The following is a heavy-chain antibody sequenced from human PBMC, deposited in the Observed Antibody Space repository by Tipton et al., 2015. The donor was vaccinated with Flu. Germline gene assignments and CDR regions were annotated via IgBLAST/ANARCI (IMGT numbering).Heavy chain of an antibody. J-gene: IGHJ4*02. CDR3: ARLGRELDFDY. CDR2: IYYSAST. CDR1: GGSISSSSYY. V-gene: IGHV4-39*01. D-gene: IGHD1-26*01. Sequence: TLSLTCTVSGGSISSSSYYWGWIRQPPGKGLEWIGSIYYSASTYYNPSLQSRVTISVDKSKNPFSLKLSSVTAADTAVDYCARLGRELDFDYGGQGTLVTVSS.